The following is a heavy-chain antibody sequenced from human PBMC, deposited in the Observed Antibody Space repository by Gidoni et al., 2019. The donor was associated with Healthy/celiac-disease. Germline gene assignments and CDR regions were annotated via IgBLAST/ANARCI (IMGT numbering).Heavy chain of an antibody. V-gene: IGHV4-59*01. Sequence: QVQLQESGPGLVKPSETLSLTCTVSGGSISSYYWSWIRQPPGKGLEWIGYIYYSGSTNYNPSLKSRVTISVDTSKNQFSLKRSSVTAADTAVYYCASGVLWFGEEMDVWGQGTTVTVSS. CDR3: ASGVLWFGEEMDV. D-gene: IGHD3-10*01. CDR1: GGSISSYY. J-gene: IGHJ6*02. CDR2: IYYSGST.